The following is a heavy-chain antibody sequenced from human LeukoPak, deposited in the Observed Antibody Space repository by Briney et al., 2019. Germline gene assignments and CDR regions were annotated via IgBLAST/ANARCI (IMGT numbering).Heavy chain of an antibody. Sequence: GSVKVSCKASGCTFTSYAMHWVRQAPGQRLEWMGWINAGNGNTKYSQKFQGRVTITRDTSASTAYMELSSLRSEDTAVYYCARARPSYCSSTSCYAGGPDYWGQGTLVTVSS. CDR3: ARARPSYCSSTSCYAGGPDY. J-gene: IGHJ4*02. CDR2: INAGNGNT. CDR1: GCTFTSYA. D-gene: IGHD2-2*01. V-gene: IGHV1-3*01.